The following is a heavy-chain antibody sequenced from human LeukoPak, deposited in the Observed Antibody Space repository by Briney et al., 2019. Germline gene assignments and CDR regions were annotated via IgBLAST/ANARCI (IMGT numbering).Heavy chain of an antibody. CDR2: ISPSGAST. D-gene: IGHD1-1*01. Sequence: ASVKVSCKASGYTFTNYYMHWVRQAPGQGLEWMGMISPSGASTSYAQKFQGRVTMTRDVSTSTVYMELSSLRSEDTAVYYCARHTTGYNSPRDSFNIWGQGTMVSVSS. V-gene: IGHV1-46*01. CDR3: ARHTTGYNSPRDSFNI. J-gene: IGHJ3*02. CDR1: GYTFTNYY.